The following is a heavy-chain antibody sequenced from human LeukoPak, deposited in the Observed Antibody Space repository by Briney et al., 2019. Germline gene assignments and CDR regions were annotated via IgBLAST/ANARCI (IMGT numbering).Heavy chain of an antibody. V-gene: IGHV4-39*01. CDR1: GGSISSSSYY. CDR3: ARGYDSSGYYDFSFYDY. CDR2: IYYSGST. D-gene: IGHD3-22*01. J-gene: IGHJ4*02. Sequence: SEILSLTCTVSGGSISSSSYYWGWIRQPPGKGLEWIGSIYYSGSTYYNPSLKSRVTISVDTSKNQFSLKLSSVTAADTAVYYCARGYDSSGYYDFSFYDYWGQGTLVTVSS.